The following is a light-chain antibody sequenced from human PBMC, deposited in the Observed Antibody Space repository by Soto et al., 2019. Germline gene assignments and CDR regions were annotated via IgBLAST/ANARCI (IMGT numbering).Light chain of an antibody. CDR1: SSDVGGYNY. V-gene: IGLV2-14*01. CDR2: EVS. Sequence: QSALAQPASVSGSPGQSITISCTGTSSDVGGYNYVSWYQQHPGKAPKLMIYEVSNRPSGVSFRFSGSKSGNTASLTIFGLQAEDEADYYCSSYTSRTSYGFGTGTKVTVL. J-gene: IGLJ1*01. CDR3: SSYTSRTSYG.